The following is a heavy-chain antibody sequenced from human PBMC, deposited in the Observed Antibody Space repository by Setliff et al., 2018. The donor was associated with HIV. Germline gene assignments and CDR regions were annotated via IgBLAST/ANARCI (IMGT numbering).Heavy chain of an antibody. CDR3: VRQLCSGGSCYSRDFDY. D-gene: IGHD2-15*01. V-gene: IGHV3-21*01. Sequence: GGSLRPSCAASGFTFSSYSMNWVRQAPGKGLEWVSSISSTSYYIYYADSVKGRFTISRDNAKTSLYLQMNSLRAEDTAVYYCVRQLCSGGSCYSRDFDYWGQGTLVTVSS. CDR1: GFTFSSYS. CDR2: ISSTSYYI. J-gene: IGHJ4*02.